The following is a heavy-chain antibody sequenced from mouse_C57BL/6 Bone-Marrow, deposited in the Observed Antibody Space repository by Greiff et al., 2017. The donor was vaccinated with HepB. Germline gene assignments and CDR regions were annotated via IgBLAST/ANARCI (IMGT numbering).Heavy chain of an antibody. D-gene: IGHD1-1*01. J-gene: IGHJ1*03. CDR1: GYTFTSYG. CDR2: IYPRSGNT. Sequence: QVQLQQSGAELARPGASVKLSCKASGYTFTSYGISWVKQRTGQGLEWIGEIYPRSGNTYYNEKFKGKATLTADKSSSTAYMELRSLTSEDSAVYFCAREKGYDYGSSYGGDWYFDVWGTGTTVTVSS. CDR3: AREKGYDYGSSYGGDWYFDV. V-gene: IGHV1-81*01.